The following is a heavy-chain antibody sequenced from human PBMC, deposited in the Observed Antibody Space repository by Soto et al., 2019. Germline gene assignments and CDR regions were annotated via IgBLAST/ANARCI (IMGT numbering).Heavy chain of an antibody. Sequence: PSETLSLTCTVSGDSISSSSYYWGWIRQPPGKGLEWIGSIYYSGSTYYNPSLKSRVTISVDTSKNQFSLKLSSVTAADTAVYYCAVIGYGYYGMDVWGQGTTVSVS. CDR2: IYYSGST. CDR3: AVIGYGYYGMDV. CDR1: GDSISSSSYY. D-gene: IGHD3-10*01. J-gene: IGHJ6*02. V-gene: IGHV4-39*01.